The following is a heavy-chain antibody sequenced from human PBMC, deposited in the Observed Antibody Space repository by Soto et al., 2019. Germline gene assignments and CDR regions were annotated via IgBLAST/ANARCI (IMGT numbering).Heavy chain of an antibody. CDR3: ASGDYFDY. CDR2: ISSSGSTI. V-gene: IGHV3-11*01. J-gene: IGHJ4*02. Sequence: GGSLRLSCAASGFTFDDYGMSWVRQAPGKGLEWVSDISSSGSTIYYAVSVKGRFTISRDNAKNSLYLQMNSLRAEDTAVYYCASGDYFDYWGQGTLVTVSS. D-gene: IGHD4-17*01. CDR1: GFTFDDYG.